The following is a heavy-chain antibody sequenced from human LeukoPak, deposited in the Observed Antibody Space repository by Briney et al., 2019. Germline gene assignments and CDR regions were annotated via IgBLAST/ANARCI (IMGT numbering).Heavy chain of an antibody. D-gene: IGHD3-9*01. Sequence: GESLKISCKGSGYSFTSYWIGWVRQMPGKGLEWMGIIYPGDSDTRYSPSFQGQVTISADKSISTAYLQWSSLKASDTAMYYCARLHHYDILTGYHFDYWGQGTLVTVSS. CDR1: GYSFTSYW. V-gene: IGHV5-51*01. CDR3: ARLHHYDILTGYHFDY. CDR2: IYPGDSDT. J-gene: IGHJ4*02.